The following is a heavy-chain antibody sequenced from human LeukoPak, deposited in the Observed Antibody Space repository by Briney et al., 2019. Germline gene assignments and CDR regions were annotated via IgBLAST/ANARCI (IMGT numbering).Heavy chain of an antibody. Sequence: GGSLRLSCAASGFTFSSYWMSWVRQAPGKGLEWVANIKQDGSEKYYVDSVKGRFTISRDNAKNSLYLQMNSLRAEDTAVYYCARDHYRKATMAFDYWGQGTLVTVSS. CDR2: IKQDGSEK. V-gene: IGHV3-7*01. CDR3: ARDHYRKATMAFDY. J-gene: IGHJ4*02. D-gene: IGHD1-26*01. CDR1: GFTFSSYW.